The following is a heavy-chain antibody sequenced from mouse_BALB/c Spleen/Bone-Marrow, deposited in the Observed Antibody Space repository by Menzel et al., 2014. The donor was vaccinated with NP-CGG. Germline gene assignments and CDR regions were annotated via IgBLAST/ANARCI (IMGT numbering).Heavy chain of an antibody. CDR1: GYSITSDYY. Sequence: VQLQQSGPGLVKPSQSLSLSCSVTGYSITSDYYWYWIRQPAGNILGWMGIISDDGTTNYNPSLKNRFSITRDTSENQFFLNLKSVTTEDAAPYSCSNYNYYVMDYWGQGTTVTVSS. CDR2: ISDDGTT. D-gene: IGHD1-1*01. V-gene: IGHV3-6*02. J-gene: IGHJ4*01. CDR3: SNYNYYVMDY.